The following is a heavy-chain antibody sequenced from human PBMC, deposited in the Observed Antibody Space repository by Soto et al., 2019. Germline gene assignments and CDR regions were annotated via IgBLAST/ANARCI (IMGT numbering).Heavy chain of an antibody. CDR3: SGNFDF. J-gene: IGHJ4*02. CDR2: IWHDGSNS. V-gene: IGHV3-33*01. CDR1: GFTFSNYG. D-gene: IGHD1-26*01. Sequence: PGGSLRLSCAASGFTFSNYGMHWVRQAPGKGLEWLAVIWHDGSNSYYADSVKGRFTISRVNSKSTLYLQMDSLRVEDTAVYYCSGNFDFWGQGTLVTVSS.